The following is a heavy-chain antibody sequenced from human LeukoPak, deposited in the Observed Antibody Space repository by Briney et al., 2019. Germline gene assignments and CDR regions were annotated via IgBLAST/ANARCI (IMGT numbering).Heavy chain of an antibody. Sequence: PGGSLRLSCAASGFTFSGYGMSWVRQAPGKGLEWVAIISYDGSNEYYADSVKGRFTISRDNSKNTLYLQMNSLRAADTAVYYCARDNGGTAMAYYYYYYMDVWGKGTTVTISS. CDR1: GFTFSGYG. V-gene: IGHV3-30*19. D-gene: IGHD5-18*01. CDR3: ARDNGGTAMAYYYYYYMDV. CDR2: ISYDGSNE. J-gene: IGHJ6*03.